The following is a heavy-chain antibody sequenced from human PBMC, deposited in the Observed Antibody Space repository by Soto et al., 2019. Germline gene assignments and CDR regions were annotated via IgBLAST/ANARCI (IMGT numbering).Heavy chain of an antibody. CDR2: ISAYNGNT. V-gene: IGHV1-18*01. CDR1: GYTFTSYG. Sequence: QVQLVQSGAEVKKPGASVKVSCKASGYTFTSYGISWVRQAPGQGLEWMGWISAYNGNTNYAQKLQGRVTMTTDTSTSTAYRELRSLRSADTAVYYCARDWSYYGSGDSGYFDYWGQGTLVTVSS. D-gene: IGHD3-10*01. CDR3: ARDWSYYGSGDSGYFDY. J-gene: IGHJ4*02.